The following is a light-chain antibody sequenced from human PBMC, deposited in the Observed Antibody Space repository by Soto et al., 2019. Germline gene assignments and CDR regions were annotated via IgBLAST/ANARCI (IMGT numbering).Light chain of an antibody. CDR2: DAI. J-gene: IGKJ5*01. V-gene: IGKV3-15*01. CDR3: QQYYNWPRT. Sequence: ENLMSQSPANLSVSPGERVTLSCRASQNIHNHMSWFLQKPGQTPRLLIYDAIIRAADVPARFSGSWSGTEFTLTINSLQAEECAVYYCQQYYNWPRTFGQGTRLEIK. CDR1: QNIHNH.